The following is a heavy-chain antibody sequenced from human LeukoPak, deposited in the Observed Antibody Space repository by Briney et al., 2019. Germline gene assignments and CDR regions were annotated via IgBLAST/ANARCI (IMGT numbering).Heavy chain of an antibody. J-gene: IGHJ3*02. D-gene: IGHD6-19*01. Sequence: PGGSLRLSCAASGFTFSDYTMTWVRQAPGKGLGWVSFIGTSNTFIYYADSVKGRFTISRDNAKNSLYLQMNSLRAEDTAVYYCARSRIAVSGTHAFDIWGQGTMVTVSS. CDR2: IGTSNTFI. V-gene: IGHV3-21*01. CDR1: GFTFSDYT. CDR3: ARSRIAVSGTHAFDI.